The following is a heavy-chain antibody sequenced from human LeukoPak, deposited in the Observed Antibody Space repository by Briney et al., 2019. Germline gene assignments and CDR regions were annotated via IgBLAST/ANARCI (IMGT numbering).Heavy chain of an antibody. V-gene: IGHV3-30*02. CDR1: GFTFSSYG. Sequence: GGSLRLSCAASGFTFSSYGMHWVRQAPGKGLEWVAFIRYDGSNKYYADSVKGRFTISRDNAKNSVNLQMSSLREEDTAVYYCVRDWGNDREFDYWGQGTLVTVSS. CDR3: VRDWGNDREFDY. J-gene: IGHJ4*02. D-gene: IGHD3-16*02. CDR2: IRYDGSNK.